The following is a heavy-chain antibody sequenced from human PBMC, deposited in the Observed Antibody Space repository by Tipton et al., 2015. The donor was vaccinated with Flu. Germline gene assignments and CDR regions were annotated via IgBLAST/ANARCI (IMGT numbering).Heavy chain of an antibody. CDR2: MYTSGST. Sequence: TLSLTCTVSGGSLSSYYWSWIRQPAGTGLEWIGRMYTSGSTNYNPSLKSRLAMSVDASKQKFSLKLSSMTAADTAVYYCARGSGSGTFMTFDLWGQGTLVTVSS. CDR1: GGSLSSYY. D-gene: IGHD3-10*01. J-gene: IGHJ4*02. V-gene: IGHV4-4*07. CDR3: ARGSGSGTFMTFDL.